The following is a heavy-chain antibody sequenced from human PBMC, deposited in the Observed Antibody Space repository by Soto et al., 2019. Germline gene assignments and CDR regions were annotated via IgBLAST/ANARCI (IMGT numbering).Heavy chain of an antibody. CDR2: IIPIFGTA. J-gene: IGHJ5*02. D-gene: IGHD3-10*01. V-gene: IGHV1-69*13. Sequence: SVKVSCKASGGTFSSYAISWVRQAPGQGXEWMGGIIPIFGTANYAQKFQGRVTITADESTSTAYMELSSLRSEDTAVYYCARYYYYGSGSYPPDNWFDPWGQGTLVTVCS. CDR3: ARYYYYGSGSYPPDNWFDP. CDR1: GGTFSSYA.